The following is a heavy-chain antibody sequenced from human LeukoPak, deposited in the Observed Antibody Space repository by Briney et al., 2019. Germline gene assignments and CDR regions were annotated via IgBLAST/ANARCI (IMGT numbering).Heavy chain of an antibody. CDR3: GRGPRGQKANCDSSGYPIGTDY. J-gene: IGHJ4*02. CDR2: IILILCIA. V-gene: IGHV1-69*04. CDR1: VCTFSSYA. Sequence: SVKVSCKPSVCTFSSYAISWVRPAPGQGREWVGRIILILCIANYAQKLQDRVPHTADNSTSTAYMELSSLRCGDTGVYYCGRGPRGQKANCDSSGYPIGTDYWGQGTLVTVSS. D-gene: IGHD3-22*01.